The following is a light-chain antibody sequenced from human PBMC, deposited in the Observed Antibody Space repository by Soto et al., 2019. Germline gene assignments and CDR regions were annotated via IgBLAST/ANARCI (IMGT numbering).Light chain of an antibody. CDR1: QSVSSSY. CDR3: QHYVRSHPSWT. Sequence: ETVLTQSPGTLSLSPGERATLSCRANQSVSSSYFAWYQQQPGQAPRLIIYDASSRATVIPDRFSGSGSGTDFTLTISRLEPEDFEVYYYQHYVRSHPSWTFGQGTKVEIK. CDR2: DAS. V-gene: IGKV3-20*01. J-gene: IGKJ1*01.